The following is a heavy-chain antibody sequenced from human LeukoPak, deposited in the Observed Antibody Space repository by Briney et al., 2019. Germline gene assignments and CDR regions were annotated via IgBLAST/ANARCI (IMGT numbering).Heavy chain of an antibody. CDR3: ATAGGSYYSGWEFDS. J-gene: IGHJ4*02. V-gene: IGHV4-59*01. Sequence: PSETLSLTCTASGGSISSYYWSWIRQPPGKGLEWIGYIYYSGSTNYNPSLKSRVTISVDTSKNQFSLKLSSVTAADTAVYYCATAGGSYYSGWEFDSWGQGTLVTVSS. CDR2: IYYSGST. CDR1: GGSISSYY. D-gene: IGHD2-15*01.